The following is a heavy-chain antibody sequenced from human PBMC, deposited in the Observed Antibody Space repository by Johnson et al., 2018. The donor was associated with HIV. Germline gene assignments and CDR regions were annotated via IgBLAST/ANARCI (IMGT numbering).Heavy chain of an antibody. Sequence: VQLVESGGGLVKPGGSLRLSCAASGFTFSNAWMTWVRQAPGKGLEWVANIQQDGSDTYYVDSVNGRFTISRDNAKNSLYLQMNSLRAEDTAVYYCAKDPIVLVVYAISAFDIWGQGTMVTVSS. CDR1: GFTFSNAW. CDR3: AKDPIVLVVYAISAFDI. J-gene: IGHJ3*02. V-gene: IGHV3-7*05. CDR2: IQQDGSDT. D-gene: IGHD2-8*02.